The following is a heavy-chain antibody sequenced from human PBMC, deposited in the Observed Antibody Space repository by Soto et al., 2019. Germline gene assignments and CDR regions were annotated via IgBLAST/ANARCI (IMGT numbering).Heavy chain of an antibody. J-gene: IGHJ4*02. D-gene: IGHD2-2*01. V-gene: IGHV4-59*01. CDR3: GRVPAF. Sequence: SETLSLTCTVSGGSISSYYWSWIRQPPGKGLEWIGYIYYSGSTNYNPSLKSRVTISLDTSKKQFSLMLSSVTAADAAVYYCGRVPAFWGGGTLASVSS. CDR1: GGSISSYY. CDR2: IYYSGST.